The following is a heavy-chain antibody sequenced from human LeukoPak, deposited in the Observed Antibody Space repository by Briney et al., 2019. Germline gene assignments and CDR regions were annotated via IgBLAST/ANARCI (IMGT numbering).Heavy chain of an antibody. J-gene: IGHJ5*02. Sequence: SETLSLTCTVSGDSISSYYWSWIRQPPGKGLEWIGYISYSGSTNYNPSLESRVTISVDTSKNQFSLKLSSVTAADTAVYYCARQVWSSGWKVPARWFDPWGQGTLVTVSS. CDR2: ISYSGST. D-gene: IGHD6-19*01. CDR3: ARQVWSSGWKVPARWFDP. V-gene: IGHV4-59*01. CDR1: GDSISSYY.